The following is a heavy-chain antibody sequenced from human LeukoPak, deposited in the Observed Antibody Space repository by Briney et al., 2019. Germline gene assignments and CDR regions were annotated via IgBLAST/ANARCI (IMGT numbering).Heavy chain of an antibody. D-gene: IGHD3-16*02. CDR1: GGSISSSGYY. CDR2: LYGSGST. CDR3: ARLSYRVIVGVVDT. Sequence: SETLSLTCSVSGGSISSSGYYWVWIRQPPGKGLEWIASLYGSGSTYYNPSLRSRVSIAADLSKNQFSLWLNSVTAADTAVYYCARLSYRVIVGVVDTWGQGTLVTVSS. V-gene: IGHV4-39*01. J-gene: IGHJ5*02.